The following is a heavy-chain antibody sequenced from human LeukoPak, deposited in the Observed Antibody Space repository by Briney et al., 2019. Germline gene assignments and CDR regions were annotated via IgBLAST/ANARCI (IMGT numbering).Heavy chain of an antibody. CDR1: GYSINNGYQ. CDR3: ARDPRWLTPDCTSTSCYENYFDP. D-gene: IGHD2-2*01. CDR2: IYHNGGA. Sequence: PSETLPLTCAVSGYSINNGYQWAWIRPSPGRGLEWIGSIYHNGGAHYNPSLRSRVVISVDTSNNQFSLRLSSVTVADTAVYYCARDPRWLTPDCTSTSCYENYFDPWGRGTPVTVSS. J-gene: IGHJ5*02. V-gene: IGHV4-38-2*02.